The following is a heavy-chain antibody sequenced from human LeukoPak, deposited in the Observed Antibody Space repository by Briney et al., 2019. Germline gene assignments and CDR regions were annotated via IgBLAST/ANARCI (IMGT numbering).Heavy chain of an antibody. V-gene: IGHV1-18*01. J-gene: IGHJ4*02. D-gene: IGHD3-22*01. CDR2: ISAYNGNT. CDR3: ARDAFAGAYYYDSSGYPKVDS. Sequence: GASVKVSCKASGYTFTSYGISWVRQAPGQGLEWMGWISAYNGNTNYAQKLQGRVTMTTDTSTSTAYMEPRSLRSDDTAVYYCARDAFAGAYYYDSSGYPKVDSWGQGTLVTVSS. CDR1: GYTFTSYG.